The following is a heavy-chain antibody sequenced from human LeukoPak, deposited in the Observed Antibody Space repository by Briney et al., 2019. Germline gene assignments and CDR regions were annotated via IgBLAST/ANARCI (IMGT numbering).Heavy chain of an antibody. CDR1: GFTFSSYW. D-gene: IGHD3-16*01. V-gene: IGHV3-7*01. Sequence: GGSLRLSCGASGFTFSSYWMSWVRQAPGKGLEWVANIKQDGSEKYYVDSVKGRFTISRDNAKNSLYLQMNSLRAEDTAVYYCARGLWGSPNWFDPWGQGTLVTVSS. CDR2: IKQDGSEK. CDR3: ARGLWGSPNWFDP. J-gene: IGHJ5*02.